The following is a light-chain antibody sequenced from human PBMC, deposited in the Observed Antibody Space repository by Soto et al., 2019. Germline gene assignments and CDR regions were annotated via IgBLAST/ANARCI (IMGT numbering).Light chain of an antibody. Sequence: DIQLTQSPSTLPASVGDRVTITCRASQSISNWLAWYHQKPGKAPKLLIYDASSLESGVPSRFSGSGSGTDFTLTISSLQPDDFATYYCQQYISYSGTFGQGTKVDIK. CDR3: QQYISYSGT. J-gene: IGKJ1*01. CDR2: DAS. V-gene: IGKV1-5*01. CDR1: QSISNW.